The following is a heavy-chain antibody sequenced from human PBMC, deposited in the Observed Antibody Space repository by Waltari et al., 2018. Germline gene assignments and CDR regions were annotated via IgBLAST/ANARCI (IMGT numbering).Heavy chain of an antibody. Sequence: QVQLQQWGAGLLKPSETLSLTCAVYGGSFSGYYWSWIRQPPGKGLEWIGEINHSGRTNYTPSLKSRVTISVDTSKNQFSLKLSSVTAADTAVYYCARGRGYGGYYYYYYMDVWGKGTTVTVSS. CDR2: INHSGRT. CDR3: ARGRGYGGYYYYYYMDV. V-gene: IGHV4-34*01. D-gene: IGHD5-18*01. CDR1: GGSFSGYY. J-gene: IGHJ6*03.